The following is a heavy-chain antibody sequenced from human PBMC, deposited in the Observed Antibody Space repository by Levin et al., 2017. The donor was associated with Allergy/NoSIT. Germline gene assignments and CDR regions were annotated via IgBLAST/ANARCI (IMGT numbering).Heavy chain of an antibody. CDR2: IWSDGSNK. CDR1: GFTFSNYG. CDR3: ARDWGDGYNYAIDY. D-gene: IGHD5-24*01. J-gene: IGHJ4*02. V-gene: IGHV3-33*01. Sequence: GESLKISCAASGFTFSNYGMHWVRQAPGKGLEWVAVIWSDGSNKFYVDSVKGRFTISRDDSKNTLYLQMNSLRAEDTAVYYCARDWGDGYNYAIDYWGQGTLVTVSS.